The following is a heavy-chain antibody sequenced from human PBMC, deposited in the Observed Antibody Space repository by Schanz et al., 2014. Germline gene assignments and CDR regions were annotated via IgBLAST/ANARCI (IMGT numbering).Heavy chain of an antibody. CDR1: GGSISSGTYY. Sequence: QVQLQESGPGLVKPSQTLSLTCIVSGGSISSGTYYWSWLRQPAGKGLEWIGRIYTSGSTNYNPSLKRRFTISRDTSKNQFSLKLTSVTAADTAVYYCAREPLSGYNWFDPWGQGSLVTVSS. V-gene: IGHV4-61*02. D-gene: IGHD6-25*01. CDR3: AREPLSGYNWFDP. J-gene: IGHJ5*02. CDR2: IYTSGST.